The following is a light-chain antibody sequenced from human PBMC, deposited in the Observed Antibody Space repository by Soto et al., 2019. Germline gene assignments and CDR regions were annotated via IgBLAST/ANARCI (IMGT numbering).Light chain of an antibody. CDR1: HTINNY. CDR2: AAS. J-gene: IGKJ1*01. V-gene: IGKV1-39*01. Sequence: DIQMTQSPSSLSASVGDRVTITCRAGHTINNYLNWYQQRPGKAPKLLIYAASSLQSGVPSSFRGSGSGTDFTLTITSLQPEDFATYFCQQSYSTHPTFGQGTKVEIK. CDR3: QQSYSTHPT.